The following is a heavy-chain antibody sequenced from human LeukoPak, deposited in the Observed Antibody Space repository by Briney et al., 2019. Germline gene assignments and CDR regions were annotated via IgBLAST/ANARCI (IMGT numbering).Heavy chain of an antibody. CDR1: GGSISSRSYY. D-gene: IGHD6-13*01. CDR2: IYYSGST. J-gene: IGHJ6*03. Sequence: SETLSLTCTVSGGSISSRSYYWGWIRQPPGKGLEWIGSIYYSGSTYYNPSLKSRVTISVDTSKNQFSLKLSSVTAADTAVYYCARLNSSPGEYYYYMDVWGKGTTVTVSS. CDR3: ARLNSSPGEYYYYMDV. V-gene: IGHV4-39*01.